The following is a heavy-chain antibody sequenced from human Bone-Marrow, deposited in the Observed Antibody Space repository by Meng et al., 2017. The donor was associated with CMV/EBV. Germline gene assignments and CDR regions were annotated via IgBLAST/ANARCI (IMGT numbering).Heavy chain of an antibody. CDR1: AW. CDR2: IESKIDGGTT. D-gene: IGHD3-10*01. Sequence: AWMSWCRQAPGKGLEWVGRIESKIDGGTTDYAAPVKGRFTISRDDSKNTLFLQMNSLKTEDTAVYYCTTDVLLWFGELLQGSGWFDPWGQGTLVTVSS. J-gene: IGHJ5*02. CDR3: TTDVLLWFGELLQGSGWFDP. V-gene: IGHV3-15*04.